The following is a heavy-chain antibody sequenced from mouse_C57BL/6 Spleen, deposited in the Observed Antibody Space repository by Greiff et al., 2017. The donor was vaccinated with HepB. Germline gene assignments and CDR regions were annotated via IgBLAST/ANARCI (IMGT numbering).Heavy chain of an antibody. J-gene: IGHJ3*01. CDR2: IHPSDSDT. CDR3: AMVQLLWLRRGFAY. V-gene: IGHV1-74*01. CDR1: GYTFTSYW. Sequence: QVQLQQPGAELVKPGASVKVSCKASGYTFTSYWMHWVKQRPGQGLEWIGRIHPSDSDTNYNQKFKGKATLTVDKSSSTAYMQLSSLTSEDSAVYYCAMVQLLWLRRGFAYWGQGTLVTVSA. D-gene: IGHD2-2*01.